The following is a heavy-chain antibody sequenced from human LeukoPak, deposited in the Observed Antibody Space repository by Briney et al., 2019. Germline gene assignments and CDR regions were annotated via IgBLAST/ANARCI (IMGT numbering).Heavy chain of an antibody. J-gene: IGHJ4*02. CDR1: GFTFSDYY. CDR2: ISTRGSTI. V-gene: IGHV3-11*04. Sequence: GGSLRLSCVASGFTFSDYYMSWIRQAPGKGLEWLSYISTRGSTIYYADSVKGRFTISRDNSKNTLYLQMNSLRAEDTAVYYCARDSQTVYCSSTSCYEDYFDYWGQGTLVTVSS. CDR3: ARDSQTVYCSSTSCYEDYFDY. D-gene: IGHD2-2*01.